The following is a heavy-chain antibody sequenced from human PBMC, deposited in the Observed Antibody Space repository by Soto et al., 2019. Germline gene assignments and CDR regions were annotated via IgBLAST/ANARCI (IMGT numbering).Heavy chain of an antibody. Sequence: ASVKVSCKASGYTFTSYGISWVRQAPGQGLEWMGWISAYNGNTNYAQKLQGRVTMTTDTSTSTAYMELRSLRSDDTAVYYCARDVRHDILTGYPNNWFDPWGQGTLVTVSS. J-gene: IGHJ5*02. V-gene: IGHV1-18*01. CDR1: GYTFTSYG. CDR2: ISAYNGNT. CDR3: ARDVRHDILTGYPNNWFDP. D-gene: IGHD3-9*01.